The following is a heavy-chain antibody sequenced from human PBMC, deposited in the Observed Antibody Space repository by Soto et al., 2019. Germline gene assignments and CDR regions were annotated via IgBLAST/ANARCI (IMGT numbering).Heavy chain of an antibody. CDR3: ARGSSIFGVVYDAFDI. CDR2: INPSGGRT. J-gene: IGHJ3*02. D-gene: IGHD3-3*01. CDR1: GYTFTSYY. Sequence: ASVKVSCKASGYTFTSYYMHWVRQAPGQGLEWMGIINPSGGRTSYAQKFQGRVTMTRDTSTSTVYMELSSLRSEDTAVYYCARGSSIFGVVYDAFDIWGQGTMVTVSS. V-gene: IGHV1-46*01.